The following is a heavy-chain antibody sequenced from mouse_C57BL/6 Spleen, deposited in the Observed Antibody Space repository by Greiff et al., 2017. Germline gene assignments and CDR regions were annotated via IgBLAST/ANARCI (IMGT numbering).Heavy chain of an antibody. D-gene: IGHD2-3*01. CDR1: GYTFTSYW. CDR2: IYPGSGST. J-gene: IGHJ2*01. Sequence: QVQLQQPGVELVKPGASVKMSCKASGYTFTSYWITWVKQRPGQGLEWIGDIYPGSGSTNYNEKFKSKATLTVDTSSSTAYMQLSSLTSEDSAVYYCARGDGFGDYFDYWGQGTTLTVSS. CDR3: ARGDGFGDYFDY. V-gene: IGHV1-55*01.